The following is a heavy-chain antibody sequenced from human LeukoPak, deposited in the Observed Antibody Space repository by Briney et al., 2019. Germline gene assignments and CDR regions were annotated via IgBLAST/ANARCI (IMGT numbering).Heavy chain of an antibody. D-gene: IGHD2-15*01. J-gene: IGHJ5*02. Sequence: SVKVSCKASGNTFTTYYMHWVRQAPGQGLEWMGGIIPIFGTANYAQKFQGRVTITADESTSTAYMELSSLRSEDTAVYYCARDHYCSGGSCYNWFDPWGQGTLVTVSS. CDR2: IIPIFGTA. CDR3: ARDHYCSGGSCYNWFDP. CDR1: GNTFTTYY. V-gene: IGHV1-69*13.